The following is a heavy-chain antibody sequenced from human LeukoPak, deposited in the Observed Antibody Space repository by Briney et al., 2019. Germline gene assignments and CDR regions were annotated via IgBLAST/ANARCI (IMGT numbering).Heavy chain of an antibody. CDR2: ISSSGSTI. D-gene: IGHD3-10*02. CDR1: GCTFSSYD. Sequence: WGSLRLSCAASGCTFSSYDMNWVRQAPGKGLEWVSYISSSGSTIYYADSVKGRFTISRDNAKNSLYLQMNSLRAEDTAVYYCAELGITMIGGVWGKGTTVTISS. J-gene: IGHJ6*04. CDR3: AELGITMIGGV. V-gene: IGHV3-48*03.